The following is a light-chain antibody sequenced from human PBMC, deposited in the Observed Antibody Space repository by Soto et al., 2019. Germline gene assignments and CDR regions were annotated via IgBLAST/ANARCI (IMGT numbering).Light chain of an antibody. J-gene: IGKJ2*01. V-gene: IGKV3-20*01. CDR1: QSVSSSY. CDR2: GAS. Sequence: EIVLTQSPGPLSLSPGERATLSCRASQSVSSSYLAWYQQKPGQAPRLLIYGASSRATGIPDRFSGSGSGTDFTLTISRLEPEDFAVYYCQQDGSSPPYTFGQGTKLEIK. CDR3: QQDGSSPPYT.